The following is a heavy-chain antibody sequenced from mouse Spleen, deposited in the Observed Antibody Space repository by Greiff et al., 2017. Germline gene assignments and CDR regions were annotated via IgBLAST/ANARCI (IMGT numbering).Heavy chain of an antibody. D-gene: IGHD1-1*01. CDR1: GFTFSSYA. Sequence: EVKVVESGGGLVKPGGSLKLSCAASGFTFSSYAMSWVRQTPEKRLEWVATISSGGSYTYYPDSVKGRFTISRDNAKNTLYLQMSSLRSEDTAMYYCARYYYGSSYEGFAYWGQGTLVTVSA. CDR2: ISSGGSYT. CDR3: ARYYYGSSYEGFAY. V-gene: IGHV5-9-1*01. J-gene: IGHJ3*01.